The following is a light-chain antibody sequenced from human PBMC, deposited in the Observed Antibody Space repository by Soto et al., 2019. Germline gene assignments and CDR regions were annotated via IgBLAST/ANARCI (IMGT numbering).Light chain of an antibody. V-gene: IGLV4-69*01. CDR2: LNSDGSH. CDR1: SGHNSYA. CDR3: QTWSTDIRV. Sequence: QLVLTQPPSASASLGASVKLTCTLSSGHNSYAIAWHQQQPEKGPRYLMKLNSDGSHSKGDGIPDRFSGSSSGAERYLTXXXLQSEDEADYYCQTWSTDIRVFGGGTQLTVL. J-gene: IGLJ3*02.